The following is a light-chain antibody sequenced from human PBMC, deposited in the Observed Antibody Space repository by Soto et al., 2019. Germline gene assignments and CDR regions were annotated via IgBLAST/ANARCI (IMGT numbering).Light chain of an antibody. Sequence: DIQMTQSPSFVSASVGDRVTITCRASQAINSWLAWYQQKPGKAPKVLIYAASTLQSGVPYRFSGSGSGTDFTLTISSLQPEDSATYYCQKANSFPFTFGPGTKVDIK. J-gene: IGKJ3*01. CDR3: QKANSFPFT. CDR2: AAS. CDR1: QAINSW. V-gene: IGKV1-12*02.